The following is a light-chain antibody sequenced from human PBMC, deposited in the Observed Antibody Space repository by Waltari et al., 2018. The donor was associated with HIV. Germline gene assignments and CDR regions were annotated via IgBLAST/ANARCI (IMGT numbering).Light chain of an antibody. V-gene: IGLV2-14*01. Sequence: QSALTQPASVSGSPGQSITISCPGTSSDVGAYNFVSWYQQYPAKAPKLMIYEVSNRPAGVSDRFSGSKSDNAASLTISGLQAEDEADYYCSSYTSSNAYVVFGGGTKLTVL. J-gene: IGLJ2*01. CDR3: SSYTSSNAYVV. CDR1: SSDVGAYNF. CDR2: EVS.